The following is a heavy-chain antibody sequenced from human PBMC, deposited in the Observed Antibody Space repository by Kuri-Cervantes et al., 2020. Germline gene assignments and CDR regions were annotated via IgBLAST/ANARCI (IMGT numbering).Heavy chain of an antibody. CDR2: IYYSGST. D-gene: IGHD2-15*01. Sequence: ESLKISCTVSGGSISSYYWSWIRQPPGKGLEWIGYIYYSGSTNYNPSLKSRVTISVDTSKNQFSLKLSSVTAADTAVYYCARVVATRWFDPWGQGTLVTVSS. CDR1: GGSISSYY. V-gene: IGHV4-59*12. CDR3: ARVVATRWFDP. J-gene: IGHJ5*02.